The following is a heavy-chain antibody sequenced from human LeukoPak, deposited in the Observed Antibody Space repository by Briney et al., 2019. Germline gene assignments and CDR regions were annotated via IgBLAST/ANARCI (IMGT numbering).Heavy chain of an antibody. D-gene: IGHD3-22*01. CDR3: GRGGTMSQSGGAFDI. V-gene: IGHV4-59*08. J-gene: IGHJ3*02. CDR1: GGSISSYY. Sequence: PSETLSLTCTVSGGSISSYYWSWIRQPPGKGLEWIGYIYYSGSTNYNPSLKSRVTISVDTSKNQFSLKLSSVTAADTAVYYCGRGGTMSQSGGAFDIWGQGTMVTVSS. CDR2: IYYSGST.